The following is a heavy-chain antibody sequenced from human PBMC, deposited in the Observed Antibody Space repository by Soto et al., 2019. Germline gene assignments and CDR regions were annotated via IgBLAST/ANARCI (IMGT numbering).Heavy chain of an antibody. D-gene: IGHD2-2*01. J-gene: IGHJ3*02. V-gene: IGHV1-18*01. CDR3: ARCVCSSTGCRANALAI. CDR1: GYSFSNYG. Sequence: ASVKVSCKASGYSFSNYGITRVRQAPGQGLEWMGWISPYNAYANYAQSLQGRVTMTADTSASIAYMELRSLRSDDTAVYYCARCVCSSTGCRANALAICGQGTMVTVSS. CDR2: ISPYNAYA.